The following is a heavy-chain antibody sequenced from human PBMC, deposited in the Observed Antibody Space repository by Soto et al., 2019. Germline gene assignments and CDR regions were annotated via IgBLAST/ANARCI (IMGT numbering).Heavy chain of an antibody. CDR2: ISYDGSNK. D-gene: IGHD6-13*01. J-gene: IGHJ6*02. V-gene: IGHV3-30-3*01. CDR1: GFTFSSYA. CDR3: ARALPYKFYSSSWYTLEGGYYYGMDV. Sequence: QVQLVESGGGVVQPGRSLRLSCAASGFTFSSYAMHWVRQAPGKGLEWVAVISYDGSNKYYADSVKGRFTISRDNSKNTLYLQMNSLRAEDTAVYYCARALPYKFYSSSWYTLEGGYYYGMDVWGQGTTVTVSS.